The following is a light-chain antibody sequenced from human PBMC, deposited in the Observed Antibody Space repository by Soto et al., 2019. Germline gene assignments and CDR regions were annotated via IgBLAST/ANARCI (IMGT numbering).Light chain of an antibody. V-gene: IGKV1-5*03. CDR2: KAS. Sequence: DIQMTQSPSTLSASVGDRVTITCRASQSISSWLAWYQQKPGKAPKLLIYKASSLESGVPSRFSGSGSGTECTLTISSLQPDDFATYYCQQYNSSFGGGTKVEIK. CDR3: QQYNSS. CDR1: QSISSW. J-gene: IGKJ4*01.